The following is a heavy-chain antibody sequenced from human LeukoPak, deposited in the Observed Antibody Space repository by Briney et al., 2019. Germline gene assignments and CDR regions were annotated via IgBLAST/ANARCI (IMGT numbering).Heavy chain of an antibody. CDR2: ISETGAIT. V-gene: IGHV3-23*01. D-gene: IGHD2/OR15-2a*01. CDR1: GFTFTSYP. Sequence: PGGSLRLSCAASGFTFTSYPMTWVHQAPGKGLEWVSSISETGAITNYADSVKGRFTISRDNSKNTLYLQMSSLRAEDAAVYFCAKYIGPSRRIFDYWGREPWSPSPQ. J-gene: IGHJ4*02. CDR3: AKYIGPSRRIFDY.